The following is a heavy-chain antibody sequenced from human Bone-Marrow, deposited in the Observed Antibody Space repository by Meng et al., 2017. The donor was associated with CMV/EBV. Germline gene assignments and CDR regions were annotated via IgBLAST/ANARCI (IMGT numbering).Heavy chain of an antibody. CDR2: IKQDGSEK. V-gene: IGHV3-7*01. Sequence: GGSLRLSCAASGFTFSSYWMSWVRQARGKGLEWVANIKQDGSEKYYVDSVKGRFTISRDNAKNSLYLQMNSLRAEDTAVYFCARDIGVRIAARRIYCYGMDVWGQGTTVTVSS. D-gene: IGHD6-6*01. J-gene: IGHJ6*02. CDR3: ARDIGVRIAARRIYCYGMDV. CDR1: GFTFSSYW.